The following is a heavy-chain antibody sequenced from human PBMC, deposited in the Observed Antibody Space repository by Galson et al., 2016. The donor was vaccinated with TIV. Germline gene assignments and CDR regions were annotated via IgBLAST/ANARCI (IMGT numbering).Heavy chain of an antibody. D-gene: IGHD6-13*01. CDR1: ASTFSMYW. CDR2: INQDGSQK. J-gene: IGHJ4*02. V-gene: IGHV3-7*01. CDR3: VRAIAAAASY. Sequence: SLRLSCAASASTFSMYWMNWVRQAPGKGLEWVANINQDGSQKYYVDSVKGRFTISRDNAKNSVYLQMNSLRVEDTAVYYCVRAIAAAASYWGQGTLVTVSS.